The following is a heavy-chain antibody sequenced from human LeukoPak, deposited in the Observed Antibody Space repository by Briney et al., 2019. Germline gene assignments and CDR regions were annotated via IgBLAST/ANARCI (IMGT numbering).Heavy chain of an antibody. CDR2: INSDGSST. CDR1: GFTFSSYW. Sequence: GGSLRLSCAASGFTFSSYWMHWVRQAPGKGLVWVSRINSDGSSTSYADSVKGRFTISRDNAKNTLYLQMNSLRAEDTAVYYCARTYYYDSGGYYYDYWGQGTLVTVSS. D-gene: IGHD3-22*01. V-gene: IGHV3-74*01. CDR3: ARTYYYDSGGYYYDY. J-gene: IGHJ4*02.